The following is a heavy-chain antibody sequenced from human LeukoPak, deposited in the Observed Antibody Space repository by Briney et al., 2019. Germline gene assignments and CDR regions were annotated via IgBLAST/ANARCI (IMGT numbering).Heavy chain of an antibody. CDR2: INQDGSVK. CDR3: ARGAPYRDSDDY. V-gene: IGHV3-7*05. Sequence: RGSLRLSCAASGFTSTTYWMTCVRQAPGEGLEWVDNINQDGSVKNYVDSVKGRFTISRDNAKNTLYLQENSLRVDDTAVYYCARGAPYRDSDDYWGQGTLVTVSS. D-gene: IGHD5-24*01. CDR1: GFTSTTYW. J-gene: IGHJ4*02.